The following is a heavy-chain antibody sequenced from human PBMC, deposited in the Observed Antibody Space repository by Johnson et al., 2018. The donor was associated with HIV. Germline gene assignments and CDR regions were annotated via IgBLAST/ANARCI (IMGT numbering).Heavy chain of an antibody. V-gene: IGHV3-30*03. J-gene: IGHJ3*02. CDR1: GFTFSSYG. CDR3: ARVPLDDWHSDAFDI. D-gene: IGHD1-1*01. Sequence: QVYLVESGGGVVQPGRSLRLSCAASGFTFSSYGMHWVRQAPGKGLEWVAVISYDGSNKYYADSVKGRFTISRDNSKNTLYLQMNSLRAEDTAVYYCARVPLDDWHSDAFDIWGQGTMVTVSS. CDR2: ISYDGSNK.